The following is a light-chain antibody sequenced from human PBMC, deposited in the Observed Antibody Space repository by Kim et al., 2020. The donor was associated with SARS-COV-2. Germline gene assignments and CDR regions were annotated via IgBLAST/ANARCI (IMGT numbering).Light chain of an antibody. CDR2: AAS. V-gene: IGKV1-39*01. J-gene: IGKJ2*01. CDR1: QSISSY. CDR3: QQSYSTPPMYT. Sequence: DIQMTQSPSSLSASVGDRVTITCRASQSISSYLNWYQQKPGKAPKFLIYAASSLQSGVPPRFSGSGSGTEFTLTISSLQPEDFATYYCQQSYSTPPMYTFGQGTKLEI.